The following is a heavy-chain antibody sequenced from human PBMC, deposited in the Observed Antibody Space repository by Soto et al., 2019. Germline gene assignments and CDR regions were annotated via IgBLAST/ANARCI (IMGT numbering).Heavy chain of an antibody. CDR2: IYYSGST. CDR1: VGSISIGGYD. Sequence: SETLSLTCTFSVGSISIGGYDWSWIRQHPGKGLEWIGYIYYSGSTYYNPSLKSRVTISVDTSKNQFSLKLSSVTAADTAVYYCARGAPRGILHDFDSWGQGSLVTVSS. D-gene: IGHD3-10*01. CDR3: ARGAPRGILHDFDS. J-gene: IGHJ4*02. V-gene: IGHV4-31*03.